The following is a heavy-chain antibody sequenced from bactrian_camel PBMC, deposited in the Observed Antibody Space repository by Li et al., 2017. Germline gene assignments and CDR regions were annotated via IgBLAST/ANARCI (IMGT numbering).Heavy chain of an antibody. V-gene: IGHV3S40*01. CDR3: VADIFCTSVLLGTAAH. J-gene: IGHJ4*01. CDR2: ISAGGGGT. CDR1: KYTYNYAC. Sequence: VQLVESGGDSVQAGGSLTLSCTRSKYTYNYACGAWFRQVSGGEREGVAAISAGGGGTYYADFVKGRFTVSQDNAKNIVALQMNSLKPEDTATYYCVADIFCTSVLLGTAAHWGQGTQVTVS. D-gene: IGHD1*01.